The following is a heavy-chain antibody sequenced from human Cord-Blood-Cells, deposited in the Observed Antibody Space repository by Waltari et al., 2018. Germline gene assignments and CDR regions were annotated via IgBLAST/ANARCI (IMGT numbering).Heavy chain of an antibody. CDR1: GDSLTSNSSA. V-gene: IGHV6-1*01. CDR2: TYYRSKWYK. CDR3: ARVTGSHWYFDL. J-gene: IGHJ2*01. Sequence: QVQLQQSGPGLVKPSQTLSLTCAISGDSLTSNSSAWNVIRQSPSRGLEWLGRTYYRSKWYKDYAVSVKSRITINPDTSKNQFSLQLNSVTPEDTAVYYCARVTGSHWYFDLWGRGTLVTVSS. D-gene: IGHD3-10*01.